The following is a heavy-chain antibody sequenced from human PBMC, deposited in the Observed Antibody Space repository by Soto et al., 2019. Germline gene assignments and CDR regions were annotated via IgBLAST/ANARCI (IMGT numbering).Heavy chain of an antibody. V-gene: IGHV1-2*02. CDR3: ARGGGVGVAGSAAFDM. J-gene: IGHJ3*02. CDR1: GYPVTAYY. CDR2: INPATGAA. Sequence: QLHLVQSGAVVKKPGASVTVSCSASGYPVTAYYMHWVRQAPGRGLEWMGGINPATGAAKYTQTCQGRVTMTRDPPPSTVFMELSGLTSEDTAVFYCARGGGVGVAGSAAFDMWGQGTLVTVSS. D-gene: IGHD3-3*01.